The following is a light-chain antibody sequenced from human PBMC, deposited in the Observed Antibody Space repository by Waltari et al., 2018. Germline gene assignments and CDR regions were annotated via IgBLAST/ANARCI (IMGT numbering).Light chain of an antibody. CDR3: QQYGSSPPFT. V-gene: IGKV3-20*01. CDR2: GAS. CDR1: QSVSSSY. Sequence: EIVLTQSPGTLSLSPGERATLSCRASQSVSSSYLAWYQQKPGLAPSLLIYGASSRATGIPDRFSGSGSGTDFTLTIRRLEPEDFAVYYCQQYGSSPPFTFGQGTKLEIK. J-gene: IGKJ2*01.